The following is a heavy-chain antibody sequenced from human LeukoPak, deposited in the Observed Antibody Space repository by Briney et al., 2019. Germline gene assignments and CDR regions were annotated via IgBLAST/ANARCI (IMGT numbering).Heavy chain of an antibody. J-gene: IGHJ4*02. V-gene: IGHV5-51*01. D-gene: IGHD3-10*01. CDR3: ARPRYYYGSGIRYYFDY. CDR1: GYSFTSYW. CDR2: IYPGDSDT. Sequence: GESLKISCKGSGYSFTSYWIGWVRQMPGKGLEWMGIIYPGDSDTRYSPSFQGQVTISADKSISTAYLQWSSLKASDTAMYYCARPRYYYGSGIRYYFDYWGQGTLVTVSS.